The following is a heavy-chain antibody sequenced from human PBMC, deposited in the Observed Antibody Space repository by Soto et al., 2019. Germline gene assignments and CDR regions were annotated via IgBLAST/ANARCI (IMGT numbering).Heavy chain of an antibody. CDR1: GGSFSGYY. CDR2: INHSGST. D-gene: IGHD3-22*01. CDR3: ARRTYYYGSSGYFDY. V-gene: IGHV4-34*01. Sequence: QVQLQQWGAGLLKPSETLSLTCAVYGGSFSGYYWSWIRQPPGKGLEWIGEINHSGSTNYNPSLKSRVTISVDTSKNQFSLKLSSVTAADTAVYYCARRTYYYGSSGYFDYWGQGTLVTVSS. J-gene: IGHJ4*02.